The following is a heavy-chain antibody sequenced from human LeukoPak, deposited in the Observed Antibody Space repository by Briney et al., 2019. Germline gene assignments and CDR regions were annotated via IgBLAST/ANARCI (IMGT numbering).Heavy chain of an antibody. D-gene: IGHD5-18*01. CDR2: IYYSGST. V-gene: IGHV4-31*03. Sequence: SETLSLTCTVSGGSISRGSYYWSWIRQHPGKGLEWIGYIYYSGSTYYNPSLKGRVNISVDTSKNQFSLKLSSVAAADTAVYYCARAGTWGHRNGYPDPGPSGMDVWGQGTTVTVS. CDR1: GGSISRGSYY. J-gene: IGHJ6*02. CDR3: ARAGTWGHRNGYPDPGPSGMDV.